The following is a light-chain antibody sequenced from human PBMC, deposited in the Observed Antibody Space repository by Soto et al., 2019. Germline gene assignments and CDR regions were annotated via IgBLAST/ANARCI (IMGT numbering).Light chain of an antibody. CDR2: GAS. Sequence: ETMMTQSPATLSVSPGERVTLSCRASQSVSSSYLAWYQQKPGQAPRLLIYGASSRATGIPDRFNGSGSGTDFTLTISRLEPEDFAVYYCQQYGSSPETFGQGTKVDI. CDR1: QSVSSSY. V-gene: IGKV3-20*01. CDR3: QQYGSSPET. J-gene: IGKJ1*01.